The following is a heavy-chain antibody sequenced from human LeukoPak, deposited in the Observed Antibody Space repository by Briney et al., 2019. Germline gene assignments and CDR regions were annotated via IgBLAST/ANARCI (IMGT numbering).Heavy chain of an antibody. D-gene: IGHD4-17*01. CDR3: VKDRYGDLDY. V-gene: IGHV3-30*02. Sequence: GGSLRLSCATSGFTFSMSGMRWVRQAPGKGLEWVGVIWHDGNNKYYADSVKGRFTISRDNSKNTVYLQMNSLRADDTAMYYCVKDRYGDLDYWGQGTLVTVSS. CDR1: GFTFSMSG. CDR2: IWHDGNNK. J-gene: IGHJ4*02.